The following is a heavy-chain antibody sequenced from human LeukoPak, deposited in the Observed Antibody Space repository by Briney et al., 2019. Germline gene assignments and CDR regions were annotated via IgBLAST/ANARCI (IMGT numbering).Heavy chain of an antibody. D-gene: IGHD3-10*01. CDR3: ARDANYYGSGRGLDY. J-gene: IGHJ4*02. Sequence: SETLSLTCAVYGGSFSGYYWSWIRQPPGKGLEWIGEINHSGSTNYNPSLKSRVTISVDTSKNQFSLKLSSVTAADTAVYYCARDANYYGSGRGLDYWGQGTLVTVSS. V-gene: IGHV4-34*01. CDR1: GGSFSGYY. CDR2: INHSGST.